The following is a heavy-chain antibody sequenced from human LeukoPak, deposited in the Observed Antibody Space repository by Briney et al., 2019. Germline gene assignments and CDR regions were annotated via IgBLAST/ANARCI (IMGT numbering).Heavy chain of an antibody. D-gene: IGHD5-12*01. Sequence: ASVKVSCKGSGYNFDRYGISWVRQAPGQGLEWMAWISAHNGNTNYAQKVQGRVTMTTDTSTSTAYMELRSLRSDDTAVYYCARDRRYSGNDRSTYDYWGQGTLVTVSS. V-gene: IGHV1-18*01. CDR2: ISAHNGNT. CDR3: ARDRRYSGNDRSTYDY. CDR1: GYNFDRYG. J-gene: IGHJ4*02.